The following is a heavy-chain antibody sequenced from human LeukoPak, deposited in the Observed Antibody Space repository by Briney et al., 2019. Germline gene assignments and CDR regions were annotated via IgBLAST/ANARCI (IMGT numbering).Heavy chain of an antibody. CDR3: ANSNSNGWPPVDFDY. J-gene: IGHJ4*02. D-gene: IGHD6-19*01. Sequence: TGECQRLACAVSGLTLSSQAVGWVRQAPGKGLGWDPASSTSGDSTYNADSVKARVTITRNNSKNTRNLQMNSLRAEYKAVDFYANSNSNGWPPVDFDYWGQGTLVTVSS. CDR2: SSTSGDST. V-gene: IGHV3-23*01. CDR1: GLTLSSQA.